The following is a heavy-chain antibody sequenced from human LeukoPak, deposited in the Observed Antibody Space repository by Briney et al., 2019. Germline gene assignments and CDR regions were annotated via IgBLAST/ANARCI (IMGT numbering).Heavy chain of an antibody. CDR1: GFNFNTKW. CDR3: ADPPSDF. J-gene: IGHJ4*02. Sequence: GGSLRLSCATSGFNFNTKWMTWVRQAPGKGLEWVANINQDGSKKYHGDSVKGRFIISRDNAKRSLFLEMSSLRAEDTAVYYCADPPSDFWGQGTLVAVSS. CDR2: INQDGSKK. V-gene: IGHV3-7*01.